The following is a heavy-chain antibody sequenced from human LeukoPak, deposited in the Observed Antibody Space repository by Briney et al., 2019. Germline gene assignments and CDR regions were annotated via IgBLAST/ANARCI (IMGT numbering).Heavy chain of an antibody. CDR2: IYSGGST. Sequence: GGSLRLSCAASGFTFSSSWMTWVRQAPGKGLEWVSVIYSGGSTYYADSVKGRFTISRDNSKNTLYLQMNSRRAEDTAVYYCAKVAGVGATGYYYYMDVWGKGTTVTISS. CDR1: GFTFSSSW. CDR3: AKVAGVGATGYYYYMDV. D-gene: IGHD1-26*01. J-gene: IGHJ6*03. V-gene: IGHV3-66*01.